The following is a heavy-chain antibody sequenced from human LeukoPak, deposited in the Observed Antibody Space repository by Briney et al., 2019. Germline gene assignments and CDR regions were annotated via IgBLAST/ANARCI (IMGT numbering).Heavy chain of an antibody. D-gene: IGHD2-2*01. Sequence: GGSLRLSCVGSAFTFSDTWLRWARQAPGRGLEWVSAFSGSGGSPYYADSVKGRFTTSRDNSKNTLYLQMNSLRAEDTAVYYCANNIVVVPAAVNDAFDIWGQGTMVTVSS. CDR1: AFTFSDTW. CDR3: ANNIVVVPAAVNDAFDI. CDR2: FSGSGGSP. V-gene: IGHV3-23*01. J-gene: IGHJ3*02.